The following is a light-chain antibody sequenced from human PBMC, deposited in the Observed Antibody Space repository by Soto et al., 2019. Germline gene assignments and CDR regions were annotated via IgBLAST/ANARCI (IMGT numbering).Light chain of an antibody. CDR2: DAS. CDR3: QQANSFPFT. CDR1: QGIGSW. J-gene: IGKJ3*01. Sequence: DIQMTQSPSSVSASVGDTVTITCRASQGIGSWLAWYQQKSGKAPKLLMYDASSLESGAPSRFSGSGSGTDFTLTISGPQPEDFGTYYCQQANSFPFTFGPGTKVEI. V-gene: IGKV1-12*01.